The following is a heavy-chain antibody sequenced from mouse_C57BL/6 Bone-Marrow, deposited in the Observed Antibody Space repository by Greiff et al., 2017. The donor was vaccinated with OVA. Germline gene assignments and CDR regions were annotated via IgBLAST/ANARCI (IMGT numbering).Heavy chain of an antibody. V-gene: IGHV2-2*01. Sequence: QVQLLQSGPGLVQPSQCLSITCTVSGFSLTSYGVHWVRQSPGKGLEWLGVIWSGGSTYYNAAFISSLSISKNNSKSQVFFKRNSLQADDTAIYYCASSYGNSYYFDYWGQGTTLTVSS. D-gene: IGHD2-1*01. CDR2: IWSGGST. J-gene: IGHJ2*01. CDR3: ASSYGNSYYFDY. CDR1: GFSLTSYG.